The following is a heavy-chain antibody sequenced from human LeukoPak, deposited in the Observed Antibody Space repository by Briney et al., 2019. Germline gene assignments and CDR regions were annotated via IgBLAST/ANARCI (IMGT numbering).Heavy chain of an antibody. D-gene: IGHD3-10*01. CDR2: IRYDGSNK. Sequence: GGSLRLSCAASGFAFSSYGMHWVRQAPGKGLEWVAFIRYDGSNKYYADSVKGRFTISRDNSKNTLYLQMNSLRAEDTAVYYCARVYYGSGSLYYYYYYMDVWGKGTTVTISS. CDR3: ARVYYGSGSLYYYYYYMDV. V-gene: IGHV3-30*02. CDR1: GFAFSSYG. J-gene: IGHJ6*03.